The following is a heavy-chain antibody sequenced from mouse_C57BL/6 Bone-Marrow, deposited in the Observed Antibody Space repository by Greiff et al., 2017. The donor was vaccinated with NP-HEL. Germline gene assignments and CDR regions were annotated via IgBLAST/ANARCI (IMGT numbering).Heavy chain of an antibody. Sequence: DVKLVESGGGLVKPGGSLKLSCAASGFTFSSYAMSWVRQTPEKRLEWVATISDGGSYTYYPDNVKGRFTISRDNAKNNLYLQMSHLKSEDTAMYYCARDGGRDAMDYWGQGTSVTVSS. CDR3: ARDGGRDAMDY. CDR1: GFTFSSYA. D-gene: IGHD3-3*01. V-gene: IGHV5-4*01. J-gene: IGHJ4*01. CDR2: ISDGGSYT.